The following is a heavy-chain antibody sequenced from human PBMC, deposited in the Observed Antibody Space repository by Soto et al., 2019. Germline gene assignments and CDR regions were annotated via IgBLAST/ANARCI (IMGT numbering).Heavy chain of an antibody. CDR1: GGTFSSYT. CDR3: ARDWVVAEAGYFDL. V-gene: IGHV1-69*08. CDR2: IIPILGIA. J-gene: IGHJ2*01. D-gene: IGHD2-15*01. Sequence: QVQLVQSGAEVKKPGSSVKVSCKASGGTFSSYTISWVRQAPGQGLEWMGRIIPILGIANYAQKFQGRVTITADKSTSTAYMELSSLRSEDTAVYYCARDWVVAEAGYFDLWGRGTLVTVSS.